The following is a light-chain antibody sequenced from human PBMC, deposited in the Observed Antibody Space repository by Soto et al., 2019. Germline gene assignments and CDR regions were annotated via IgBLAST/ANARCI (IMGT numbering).Light chain of an antibody. J-gene: IGLJ2*01. V-gene: IGLV2-8*01. CDR2: EVS. CDR3: SSFAGNNNLV. CDR1: SSDVGGYNY. Sequence: QSALTQPPSASGSPGQSVTISCTGTSSDVGGYNYVSWYQQHPGKAPNLMISEVSQRPSGVPDRFSGSKSGNTASLTVSGLQAEDEADYYCSSFAGNNNLVFGGGTKLTVL.